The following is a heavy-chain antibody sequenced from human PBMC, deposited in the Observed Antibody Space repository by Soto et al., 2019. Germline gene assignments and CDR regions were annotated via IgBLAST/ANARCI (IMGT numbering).Heavy chain of an antibody. CDR3: ARALSEMATITFYYGMVV. Sequence: GASEKASCKASGGTFSSYAISWVRQAPGQGIEWMGGIIPIFGTANYAQKFQGRVTITADESTSTAYMELRSPRSDDTAVYYCARALSEMATITFYYGMVVWCQGTTVTV. J-gene: IGHJ6*02. V-gene: IGHV1-69*13. CDR2: IIPIFGTA. CDR1: GGTFSSYA. D-gene: IGHD5-12*01.